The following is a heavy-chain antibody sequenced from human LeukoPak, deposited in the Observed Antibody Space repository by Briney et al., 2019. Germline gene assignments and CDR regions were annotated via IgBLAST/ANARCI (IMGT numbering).Heavy chain of an antibody. Sequence: ASVKVSCKVSVYSLTDFSINWVRQAPGKGFEWMGGFAPEDGERIYAQKFQGRVTMTEDTSADTAYMELSSLKSEDTAVYFCTAGVAVSRWYYFDYWGQGTLVTVSS. V-gene: IGHV1-24*01. CDR1: VYSLTDFS. CDR2: FAPEDGER. D-gene: IGHD6-13*01. J-gene: IGHJ4*01. CDR3: TAGVAVSRWYYFDY.